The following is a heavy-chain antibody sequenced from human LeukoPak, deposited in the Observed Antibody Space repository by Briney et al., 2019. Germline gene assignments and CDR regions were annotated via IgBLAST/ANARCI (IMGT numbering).Heavy chain of an antibody. Sequence: GASVKVSCKASGYTFTKYTIHWVRQAPGQRLEWMGWINAGNGNTKYSQKFQGRVTITRDTSASTAYMELSSLRSEDTAVYYCARMSVVVVAAIGFDIWGQGTMVTVSS. D-gene: IGHD2-15*01. V-gene: IGHV1-3*01. CDR1: GYTFTKYT. CDR3: ARMSVVVVAAIGFDI. CDR2: INAGNGNT. J-gene: IGHJ3*02.